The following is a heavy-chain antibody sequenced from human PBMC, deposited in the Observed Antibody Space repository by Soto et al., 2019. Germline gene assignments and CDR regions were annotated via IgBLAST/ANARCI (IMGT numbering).Heavy chain of an antibody. V-gene: IGHV4-59*01. J-gene: IGHJ6*03. CDR3: ARDLGSQYSTGSNYYYYYMDV. CDR2: IYYSGST. Sequence: SETLSLTCTVSGGSISSYYWSWIRQPPGKGLEWIGYIYYSGSTNYNPSLKSRVTISVDTSKNQFSLKLSSVTAADTAVYYCARDLGSQYSTGSNYYYYYMDVWGKGTTVTVSS. CDR1: GGSISSYY. D-gene: IGHD6-25*01.